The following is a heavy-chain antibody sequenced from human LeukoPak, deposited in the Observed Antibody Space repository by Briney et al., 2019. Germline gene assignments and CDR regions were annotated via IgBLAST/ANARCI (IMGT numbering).Heavy chain of an antibody. CDR3: ARDRGYSSSWYYFDY. Sequence: ASVKVSCKASGYTFTSYYMHWVRQAPGQGLEWMGIINPSGGSTSYAQKLQGRVTMTRDMSTSTVYMELSSLRSEDTAVYYCARDRGYSSSWYYFDYWGQGTLVTVSS. CDR1: GYTFTSYY. D-gene: IGHD6-13*01. CDR2: INPSGGST. V-gene: IGHV1-46*01. J-gene: IGHJ4*02.